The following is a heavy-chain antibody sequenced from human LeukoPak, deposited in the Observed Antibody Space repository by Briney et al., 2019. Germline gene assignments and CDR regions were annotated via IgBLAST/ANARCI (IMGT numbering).Heavy chain of an antibody. D-gene: IGHD3-22*01. CDR1: GGSFSGYY. Sequence: SETLSLTCAVYGGSFSGYYWSWIRQPPGKGLEWIGEINHSGGTNYNPSLKSRVTISVDTPKNQFSLKLRSVTAADTAVYYCARDIAITTAPDAFDIWGQGTMVTVSS. CDR2: INHSGGT. J-gene: IGHJ3*02. CDR3: ARDIAITTAPDAFDI. V-gene: IGHV4-34*01.